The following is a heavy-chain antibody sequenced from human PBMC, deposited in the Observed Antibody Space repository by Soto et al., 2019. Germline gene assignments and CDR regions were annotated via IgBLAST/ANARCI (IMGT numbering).Heavy chain of an antibody. D-gene: IGHD4-4*01. Sequence: APAKLACKAAGYTVTSYAMHWARQAPGQRLEWMGWINAGNGNTKYSQKFQGRVTITRDTSASTAYMELSSLRSEDTAVYYCAREYSNYYYFDYWGQGTLVTVSS. V-gene: IGHV1-3*01. CDR1: GYTVTSYA. CDR3: AREYSNYYYFDY. J-gene: IGHJ4*02. CDR2: INAGNGNT.